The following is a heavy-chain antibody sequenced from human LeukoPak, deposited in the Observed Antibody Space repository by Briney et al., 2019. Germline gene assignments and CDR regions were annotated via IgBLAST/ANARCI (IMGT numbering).Heavy chain of an antibody. D-gene: IGHD3-10*02. V-gene: IGHV1-46*01. CDR2: INPSGGST. Sequence: GASVKVSCKASGYTFTSYYMHWVGQAAGQGLEWMGIINPSGGSTSYAQKFQGRVTMTRDTSTSTVYMELSSLRSEDTGVYYCARDVRSTTPGPFDYWGQGTLVTVSS. CDR1: GYTFTSYY. CDR3: ARDVRSTTPGPFDY. J-gene: IGHJ4*02.